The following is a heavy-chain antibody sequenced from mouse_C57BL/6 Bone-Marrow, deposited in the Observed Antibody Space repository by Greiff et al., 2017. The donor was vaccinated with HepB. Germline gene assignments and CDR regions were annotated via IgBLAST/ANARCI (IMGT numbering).Heavy chain of an antibody. CDR3: ARNEVYYGSTPYYFDY. J-gene: IGHJ2*01. CDR2: ILPGSGST. Sequence: VQVVESGAELMKPGASVKLSCKATGYTFTGYWIEWVKQRPGHGLEWIGEILPGSGSTNYNEKFKGKATFTADTSSNTAYMQLSSLTTEDSAIYYCARNEVYYGSTPYYFDYWGQGTTLTVSS. CDR1: GYTFTGYW. V-gene: IGHV1-9*01. D-gene: IGHD1-1*01.